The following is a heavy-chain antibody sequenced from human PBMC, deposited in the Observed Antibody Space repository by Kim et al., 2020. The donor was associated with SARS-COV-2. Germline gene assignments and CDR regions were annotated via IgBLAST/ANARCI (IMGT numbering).Heavy chain of an antibody. CDR3: ARELHDYSNSDDAFDI. J-gene: IGHJ3*02. Sequence: SETLSLTCTVSGGSISSGGYYWSWIRQHPGKGLEWIGYIYYSGSTYYNPSLKSRVTISVDTSKNQFSLKLSSVTAADTAVYYCARELHDYSNSDDAFDIWGQGTMVTVSS. CDR2: IYYSGST. CDR1: GGSISSGGYY. D-gene: IGHD4-4*01. V-gene: IGHV4-31*03.